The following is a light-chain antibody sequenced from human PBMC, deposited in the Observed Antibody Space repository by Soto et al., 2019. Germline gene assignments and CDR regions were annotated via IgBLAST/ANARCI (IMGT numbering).Light chain of an antibody. J-gene: IGKJ4*01. CDR1: QTISTN. V-gene: IGKV3-15*01. CDR3: NPVAKFLLNT. Sequence: PGTPPPPPWARATLPTRSSQTISTNLAWYQQKPGQAPRLLIYGASIRATGIPARFSGSGSGTEFTLTISCLQSEEFGVRDCNPVAKFLLNTFGGGTKVDIK. CDR2: GAS.